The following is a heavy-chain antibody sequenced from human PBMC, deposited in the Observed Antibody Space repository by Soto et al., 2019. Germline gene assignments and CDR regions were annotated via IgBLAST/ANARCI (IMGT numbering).Heavy chain of an antibody. CDR3: AKLPWEVAPS. CDR1: GFTFGNFW. V-gene: IGHV3-74*03. D-gene: IGHD1-26*01. J-gene: IGHJ5*02. Sequence: GGSLRLSCSDSGFTFGNFWIHGVRQAPGKGLEWVSHIGSDGTDIVYADSVKGRFIISRDNARNTVYLQMNSLEAEDTAVYYCAKLPWEVAPSWGQGTLVTVSS. CDR2: IGSDGTDI.